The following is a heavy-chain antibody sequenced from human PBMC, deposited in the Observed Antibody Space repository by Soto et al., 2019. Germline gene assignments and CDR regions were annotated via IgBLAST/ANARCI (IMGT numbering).Heavy chain of an antibody. J-gene: IGHJ6*02. D-gene: IGHD2-2*01. CDR1: GFTFSSYA. Sequence: QVQLVESGGGVVQPGRSLRLSCAASGFTFSSYAMHWVRQAPGKGLEWVAVISYDGSNKYYADSVKGRFTISRDNSKNKQYLQMNSLRTEDTAVYYWASVFLVPAAMRYYYYGMDVWGQGTTVTVSS. CDR2: ISYDGSNK. CDR3: ASVFLVPAAMRYYYYGMDV. V-gene: IGHV3-30-3*01.